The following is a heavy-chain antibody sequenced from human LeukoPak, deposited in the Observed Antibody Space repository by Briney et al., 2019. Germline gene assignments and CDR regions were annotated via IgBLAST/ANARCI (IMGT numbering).Heavy chain of an antibody. D-gene: IGHD6-13*01. Sequence: EASVKVSCKASGYTFTSYGISWVRQAPGQGLKWMGWISAYNGNTNYAQKLQGRVTMTTDTSTSTAYMELRSLRSDDTAVYYCASIAAAGTSLDYWGQGTLVTVSS. CDR2: ISAYNGNT. V-gene: IGHV1-18*01. CDR1: GYTFTSYG. J-gene: IGHJ4*02. CDR3: ASIAAAGTSLDY.